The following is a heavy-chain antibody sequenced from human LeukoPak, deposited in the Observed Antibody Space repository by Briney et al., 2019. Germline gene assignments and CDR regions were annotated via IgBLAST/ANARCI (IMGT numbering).Heavy chain of an antibody. CDR3: ARDSGYYDSSGSYYFDY. Sequence: SQTLFPTCTVSGGSISSVGYYWSWIRQHPGKGLERIGYIYYSGSTYYNPSLKSRVTISVDTSKNQFSLKLSSVTAADTAVYYCARDSGYYDSSGSYYFDYWGQGTLVTVSS. J-gene: IGHJ4*02. D-gene: IGHD3-22*01. CDR1: GGSISSVGYY. CDR2: IYYSGST. V-gene: IGHV4-31*03.